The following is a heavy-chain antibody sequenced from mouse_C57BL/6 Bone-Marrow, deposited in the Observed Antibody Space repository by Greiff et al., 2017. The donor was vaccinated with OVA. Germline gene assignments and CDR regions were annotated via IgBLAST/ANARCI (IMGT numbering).Heavy chain of an antibody. CDR3: ATPRQLRPYYFDY. V-gene: IGHV1-26*01. D-gene: IGHD3-2*02. J-gene: IGHJ2*01. CDR2: INPNNGGT. Sequence: VQLQQSGPELVKPGASVKISCKASGYTFTDYYMNWVKQSHGKSLEWIGDINPNNGGTSYNQKFKGKATLTVDKSSSTAYMELRSLTSEDSAVYYCATPRQLRPYYFDYWGQGTTLTVSS. CDR1: GYTFTDYY.